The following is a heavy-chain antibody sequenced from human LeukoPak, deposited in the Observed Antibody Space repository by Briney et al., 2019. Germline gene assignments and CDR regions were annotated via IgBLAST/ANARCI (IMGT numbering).Heavy chain of an antibody. V-gene: IGHV4-59*01. J-gene: IGHJ4*02. D-gene: IGHD5-24*01. Sequence: PSETLSLTCTVSGGSISTYYWSWIRQPPGKGLEWIGYISYTVTSNYNPSLKSRVTMSLDTSRNQFSLKLTSLTAADTAVYYCARGAMATTPFFDYWGQGTLVTVSS. CDR2: ISYTVTS. CDR1: GGSISTYY. CDR3: ARGAMATTPFFDY.